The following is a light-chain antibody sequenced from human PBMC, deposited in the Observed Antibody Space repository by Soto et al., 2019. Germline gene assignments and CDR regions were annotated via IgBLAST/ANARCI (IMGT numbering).Light chain of an antibody. CDR2: GNN. CDR1: SSNIGAPYD. V-gene: IGLV1-40*01. J-gene: IGLJ3*02. CDR3: QSYDSSLSGSV. Sequence: QSVLTQPPSVSGAPGQRVTISCTGSSSNIGAPYDVHWYQQLPGTAPKLLIYGNNNRPSGVPDRFSGSKSGTSASLAITGLQAEDEADYYCQSYDSSLSGSVFGGGTKLT.